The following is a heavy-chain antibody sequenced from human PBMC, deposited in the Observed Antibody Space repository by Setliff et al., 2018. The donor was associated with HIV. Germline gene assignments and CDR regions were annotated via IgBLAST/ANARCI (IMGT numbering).Heavy chain of an antibody. Sequence: LRLSCAASGFTFSSYWMSWVRQAPGKGLEWVANIKQDGSEKYYVDSVKGRFTISRDNAKNSLYLQMNSLRGEDTAVYYCARVGAALYYYYYMDVWGKGTTVTVSS. CDR2: IKQDGSEK. J-gene: IGHJ6*03. CDR3: ARVGAALYYYYYMDV. CDR1: GFTFSSYW. D-gene: IGHD6-6*01. V-gene: IGHV3-7*01.